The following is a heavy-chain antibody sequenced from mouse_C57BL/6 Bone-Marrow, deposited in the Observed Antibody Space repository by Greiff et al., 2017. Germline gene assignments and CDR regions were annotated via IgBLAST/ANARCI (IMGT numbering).Heavy chain of an antibody. Sequence: EVKVVESGGGLVKPGGSLKLSCAASGFTFSDYGMHWVRQAPEKGLEWVAYISSGSSTIYYADTVKGRFTISRDNAKTTPFLQMTSLRSEDTAMYYCARELVFDYWGQGTTLTVSS. J-gene: IGHJ2*01. CDR1: GFTFSDYG. CDR2: ISSGSSTI. V-gene: IGHV5-17*01. CDR3: ARELVFDY. D-gene: IGHD4-1*01.